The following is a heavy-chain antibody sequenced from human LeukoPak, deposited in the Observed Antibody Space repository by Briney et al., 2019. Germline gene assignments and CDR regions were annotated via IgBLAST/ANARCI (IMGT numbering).Heavy chain of an antibody. CDR2: ISAYNGNT. J-gene: IGHJ6*02. CDR3: ARDVDIVATWDYYYGMDV. D-gene: IGHD5-12*01. V-gene: IGHV1-18*01. Sequence: ASVQVSCQASGYTFTSYGISWVRQAPGQGLEWMGWISAYNGNTNYAQKLQGRVTMTTDTSTSTAYMELRSLRSDDTAVYYCARDVDIVATWDYYYGMDVWGQGTTVTVSS. CDR1: GYTFTSYG.